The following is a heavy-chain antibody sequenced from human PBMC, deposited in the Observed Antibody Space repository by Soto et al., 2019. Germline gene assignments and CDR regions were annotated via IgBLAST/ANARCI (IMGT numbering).Heavy chain of an antibody. V-gene: IGHV3-23*01. Sequence: QPGGSLRLSCTSFTQYGMSWMRRPPGKGLEWISTIGPTGNTHYADSVAGRFTISRDDSTDTLYLQMNNLKVDDTGIYYCAKDPSTGPADYWGQGALVTVS. D-gene: IGHD3-9*01. CDR2: IGPTGNT. CDR3: AKDPSTGPADY. J-gene: IGHJ4*02. CDR1: TQYG.